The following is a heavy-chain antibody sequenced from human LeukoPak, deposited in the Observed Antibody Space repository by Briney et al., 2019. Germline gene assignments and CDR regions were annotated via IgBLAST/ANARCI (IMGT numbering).Heavy chain of an antibody. CDR3: ASLYDSSGYYYYFDY. CDR1: DGSISSGGYY. Sequence: SETLSLTCTVSDGSISSGGYYWSWIRQHPGKGLEWIGYIYYSGSTYYNPSLKSRVTISVDTSKNQFSLKLSSVTAADTAVYYCASLYDSSGYYYYFDYWGQGTLVTVSS. CDR2: IYYSGST. J-gene: IGHJ4*02. D-gene: IGHD3-22*01. V-gene: IGHV4-31*03.